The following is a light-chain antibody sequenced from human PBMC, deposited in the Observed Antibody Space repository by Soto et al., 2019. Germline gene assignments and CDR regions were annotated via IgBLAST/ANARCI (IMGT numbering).Light chain of an antibody. J-gene: IGLJ2*01. CDR3: SSYAGSKNFV. CDR1: SSDVGGYNF. CDR2: EVS. Sequence: QSALTQPPSASGSPGLSVTISCTGTSSDVGGYNFVSWYQQHPGKAPKLMIYEVSKRPSGVPDRFSGSKSGNAASLTVSGLQAEDEADYYCSSYAGSKNFVFGGGTKVTVL. V-gene: IGLV2-8*01.